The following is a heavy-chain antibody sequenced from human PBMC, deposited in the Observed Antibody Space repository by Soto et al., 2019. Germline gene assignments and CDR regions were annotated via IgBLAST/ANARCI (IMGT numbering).Heavy chain of an antibody. Sequence: ASVKVSCKASGYTFTSYGISWVRQAPGQGLEWMGWISAYNGNTNYAQKLQGRVTMTTDTSTSTAYMELRSLRSDDTAVYYCARDVEVAFDFSHMDVWGQGTTVTVSS. V-gene: IGHV1-18*01. J-gene: IGHJ6*02. D-gene: IGHD3-3*01. CDR3: ARDVEVAFDFSHMDV. CDR1: GYTFTSYG. CDR2: ISAYNGNT.